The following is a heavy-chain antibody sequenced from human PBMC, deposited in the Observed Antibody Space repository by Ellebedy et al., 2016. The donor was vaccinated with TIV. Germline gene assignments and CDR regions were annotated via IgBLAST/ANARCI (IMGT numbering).Heavy chain of an antibody. Sequence: SVKVSCKASGGTFSSHAISWLRQAPGQGLEWLGRIIPMFDVRDYAQDLQGRVNITADKSTSTAYMELSSLRSEDTAVYFCARNSDTIEVTSAYASSYDIWGQGTMVSVAS. J-gene: IGHJ3*02. CDR1: GGTFSSHA. CDR2: IIPMFDVR. D-gene: IGHD2-15*01. V-gene: IGHV1-69*04. CDR3: ARNSDTIEVTSAYASSYDI.